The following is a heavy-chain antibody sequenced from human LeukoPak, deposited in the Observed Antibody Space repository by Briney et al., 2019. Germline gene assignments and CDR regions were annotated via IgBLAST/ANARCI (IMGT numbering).Heavy chain of an antibody. CDR3: ASVCGPYYCSGSRDN. CDR1: GYTFSGYY. Sequence: GASVKVSCKASGYTFSGYYMHWVRQAPGRGLEWMGRINPNSGGTNYAQKFQGRVTMTRDTSISTAYMELSRLRSDDTAVYDCASVCGPYYCSGSRDNWGQETLVTVSS. J-gene: IGHJ4*02. V-gene: IGHV1-2*06. CDR2: INPNSGGT. D-gene: IGHD3-10*01.